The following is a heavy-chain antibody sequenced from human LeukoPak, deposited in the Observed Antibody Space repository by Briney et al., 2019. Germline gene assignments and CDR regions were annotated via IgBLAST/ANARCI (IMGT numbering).Heavy chain of an antibody. V-gene: IGHV4-39*07. Sequence: PSETLSLTCTVSGGSISIRSYYWGWIRQPPGKGLEWIGSIYYSGSTYYNPSLKSRVTISVDTSKNQFSLKLTSVTAADTAVYYCARGLAYCSSTSCYVYWGQGTLVTVSS. J-gene: IGHJ4*02. CDR2: IYYSGST. CDR1: GGSISIRSYY. CDR3: ARGLAYCSSTSCYVY. D-gene: IGHD2-2*01.